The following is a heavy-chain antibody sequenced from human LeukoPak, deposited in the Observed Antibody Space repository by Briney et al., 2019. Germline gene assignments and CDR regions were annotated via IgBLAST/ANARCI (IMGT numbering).Heavy chain of an antibody. CDR3: ARSPPVVVAASPDY. CDR1: GYTFTVYY. CDR2: ISAYNGNT. Sequence: ASVTVSCTTSGYTFTVYYMHWVRQAPGQGLEWMGWISAYNGNTNYAQKLQGRVTMTTDTSTSTAYMELRSLRSGDTAVYYCARSPPVVVAASPDYWGQGTLVTVSS. J-gene: IGHJ4*02. D-gene: IGHD2-15*01. V-gene: IGHV1-18*04.